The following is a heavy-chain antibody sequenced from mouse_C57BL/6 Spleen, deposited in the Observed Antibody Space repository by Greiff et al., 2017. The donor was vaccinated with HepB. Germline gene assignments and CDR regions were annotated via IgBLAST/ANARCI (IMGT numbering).Heavy chain of an antibody. CDR1: GYTFTDYD. CDR3: TGLAY. V-gene: IGHV1-15*01. Sequence: VQLQQSGAELVRPGASVKLSCTASGYTFTDYDMHWVKQTPVHGLEWIGAIDPETGGTAYNQKFKGKAILTSDKSSSTAYMELRSLTSEDSAVYYCTGLAYWGQGTLVTVSS. CDR2: IDPETGGT. J-gene: IGHJ3*01.